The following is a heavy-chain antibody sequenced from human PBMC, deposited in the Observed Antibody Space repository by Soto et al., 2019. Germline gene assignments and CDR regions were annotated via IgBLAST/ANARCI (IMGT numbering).Heavy chain of an antibody. CDR1: GFTFDDYA. CDR3: AKGIKSIVLMVYAIDY. D-gene: IGHD2-8*01. CDR2: ISWNSGSI. V-gene: IGHV3-9*01. J-gene: IGHJ4*02. Sequence: GGSLRLSCAASGFTFDDYAMHWVRQAPGKGLEWVSGISWNSGSIGYADSVKGRFTISRDNAKNSLYLQMNSLRAEDTALYYCAKGIKSIVLMVYAIDYWGQGTLVTVSS.